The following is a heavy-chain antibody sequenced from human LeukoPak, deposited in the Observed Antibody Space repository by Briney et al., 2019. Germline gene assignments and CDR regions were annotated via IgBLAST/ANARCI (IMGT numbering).Heavy chain of an antibody. CDR3: AAHSSGYYYNAFDI. J-gene: IGHJ3*02. CDR2: IVVGSGNT. V-gene: IGHV1-58*02. CDR1: GFTFTSSA. D-gene: IGHD3-22*01. Sequence: GASVKVSCKASGFTFTSSAMQWVRQARGQRLEWIGWIVVGSGNTNYAQKFQERVTITRDMSTSTAYMELSSLRSEDTAVYYCAAHSSGYYYNAFDIWGQGTMVTVSS.